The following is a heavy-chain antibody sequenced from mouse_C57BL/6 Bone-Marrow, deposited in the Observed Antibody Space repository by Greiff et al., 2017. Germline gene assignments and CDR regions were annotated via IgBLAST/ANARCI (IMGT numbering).Heavy chain of an antibody. V-gene: IGHV1-81*01. J-gene: IGHJ4*01. CDR2: IYPRSGNT. CDR1: GYTFTSYG. D-gene: IGHD1-1*01. CDR3: AKRYGSSSLYAMDY. Sequence: VKVVESGAELARPGASVKLSCKASGYTFTSYGISWVKQRTGQGLEWIGEIYPRSGNTYYNEKFKGKATLTADKSSSTAYMELRSLTSEDSAVYFCAKRYGSSSLYAMDYWGQGTSVTVSS.